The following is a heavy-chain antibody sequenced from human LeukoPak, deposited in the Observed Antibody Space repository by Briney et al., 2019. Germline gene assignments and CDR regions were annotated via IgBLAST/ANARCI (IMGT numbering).Heavy chain of an antibody. Sequence: ASVKVSCMASGGTFSSYAISWVRQAPGQGLEWMGGIIPIFGTANYAQKFQGRVTITADKSTSTAYMELSSLRSEDTAVYYCAGYGSGSYYKTLDYWGQGTLVTVSS. V-gene: IGHV1-69*06. J-gene: IGHJ4*02. D-gene: IGHD3-10*01. CDR2: IIPIFGTA. CDR3: AGYGSGSYYKTLDY. CDR1: GGTFSSYA.